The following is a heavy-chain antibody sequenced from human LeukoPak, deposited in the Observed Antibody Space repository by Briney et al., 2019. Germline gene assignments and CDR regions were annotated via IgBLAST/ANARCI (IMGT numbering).Heavy chain of an antibody. CDR2: ISWNSGSI. CDR3: AKDRCYYDSSGLDY. D-gene: IGHD3-22*01. Sequence: GGSLRLSCAASGFTFDDYAMHWVRQAPGKGLEWVSGISWNSGSIGYADSVKGRFTISRDNAKNSLYLQMNSLRAEDTALNYCAKDRCYYDSSGLDYWGQGTLVTVSS. CDR1: GFTFDDYA. V-gene: IGHV3-9*01. J-gene: IGHJ4*02.